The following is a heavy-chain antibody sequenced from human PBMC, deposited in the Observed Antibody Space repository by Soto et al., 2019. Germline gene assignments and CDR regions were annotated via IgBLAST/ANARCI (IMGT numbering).Heavy chain of an antibody. J-gene: IGHJ6*03. CDR3: FLFGGGSGIKGGYYYYMDV. V-gene: IGHV1-8*01. Sequence: ASVKVSCKASGYTFTSYDINWLRQATGQGLEWMGWMNPNSGKTGYAQKFQGRVTMTRNTSISTADMELSSLRSEDTAVYYCFLFGGGSGIKGGYYYYMDVWGKGTTVTVSS. CDR1: GYTFTSYD. D-gene: IGHD3-10*01. CDR2: MNPNSGKT.